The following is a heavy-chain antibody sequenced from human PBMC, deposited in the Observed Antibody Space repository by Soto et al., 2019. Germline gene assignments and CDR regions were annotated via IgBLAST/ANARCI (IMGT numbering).Heavy chain of an antibody. CDR2: IYYSGST. CDR3: ARAVGYRSGGSCTVFDY. CDR1: GGSISSGGYY. D-gene: IGHD2-15*01. J-gene: IGHJ4*02. Sequence: SETLSLTCTVSGGSISSGGYYWSWIRQHPGKGLEWIGYIYYSGSTYYNPSLKSRVTISVDTSKNQFSLKLSSVTAADTAVYYCARAVGYRSGGSCTVFDYWGQGTLVTVSS. V-gene: IGHV4-31*03.